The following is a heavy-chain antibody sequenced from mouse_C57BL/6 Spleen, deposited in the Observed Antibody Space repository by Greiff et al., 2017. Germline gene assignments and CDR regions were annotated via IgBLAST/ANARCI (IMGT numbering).Heavy chain of an antibody. Sequence: EVKLMESEGGLVQPGSSMKLSCTASGFTFSDYYMAWVRQVPEKGLEWVANINYDGSSTYYLDSLKSRFIISRDNAKNILYLQMSSLKSEDTATYYCAREDYGSGYFDVWGTGTTVTVSS. CDR1: GFTFSDYY. CDR3: AREDYGSGYFDV. J-gene: IGHJ1*03. D-gene: IGHD1-1*01. V-gene: IGHV5-16*01. CDR2: INYDGSST.